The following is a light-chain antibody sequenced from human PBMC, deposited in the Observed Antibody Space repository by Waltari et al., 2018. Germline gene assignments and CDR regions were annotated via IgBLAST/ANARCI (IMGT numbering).Light chain of an antibody. CDR2: AVD. CDR3: SSFTSSTSGV. Sequence: SALTQPDSVSGSPGQSITISCSGISSDSGGYEFVSWYQQHPGKAPKVIIYAVDNRPSGVSHRFSGSKSGSSASLTISGLQAEDEADYYCSSFTSSTSGVFGGGTKVTVL. J-gene: IGLJ3*02. V-gene: IGLV2-14*03. CDR1: SSDSGGYEF.